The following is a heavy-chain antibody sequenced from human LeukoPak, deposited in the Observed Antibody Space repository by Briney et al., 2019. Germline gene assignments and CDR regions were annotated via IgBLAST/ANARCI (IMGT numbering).Heavy chain of an antibody. CDR1: GYTFTSYD. CDR3: ARGHPVSSGWYVGSVWFDP. V-gene: IGHV1-8*03. D-gene: IGHD6-19*01. Sequence: ASVKVSCKASGYTFTSYDINWVRQATGQGLEWMGWMNPNSGNTGYAQKFQGRVTITRNTSISTAYMELSSLRSEDTAVYYCARGHPVSSGWYVGSVWFDPWGQGTLVTVSS. CDR2: MNPNSGNT. J-gene: IGHJ5*02.